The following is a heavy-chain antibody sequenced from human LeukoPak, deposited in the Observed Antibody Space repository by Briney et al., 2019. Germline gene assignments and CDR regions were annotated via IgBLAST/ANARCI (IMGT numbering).Heavy chain of an antibody. J-gene: IGHJ4*02. CDR3: AKGGTGYCSSTSCLYHFDY. D-gene: IGHD2-2*01. CDR2: ITADST. Sequence: GGSLRLSCAASGFTFSTYAMSWVRQAPGKGLEWVSTITADSTYYADSVKGRFTISGDNSKNTLYLQMKSLRAEDTAVYYCAKGGTGYCSSTSCLYHFDYWGQGTLVTVSS. CDR1: GFTFSTYA. V-gene: IGHV3-23*01.